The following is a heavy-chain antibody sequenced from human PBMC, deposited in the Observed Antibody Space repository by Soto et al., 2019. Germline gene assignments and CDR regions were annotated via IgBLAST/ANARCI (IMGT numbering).Heavy chain of an antibody. CDR3: ARDPTYYDILTGYYSGPPRERLYGMDV. V-gene: IGHV1-69*13. D-gene: IGHD3-9*01. Sequence: ASVKVSCKASGYTFTSYDINWVRQATGQGLEWMGWMNPNIGTTNYAQKFQGRVTITADESTSTAYMELSSLRSEDTAVYYCARDPTYYDILTGYYSGPPRERLYGMDVWGQGTTVTVSS. CDR2: MNPNIGTT. J-gene: IGHJ6*02. CDR1: GYTFTSYD.